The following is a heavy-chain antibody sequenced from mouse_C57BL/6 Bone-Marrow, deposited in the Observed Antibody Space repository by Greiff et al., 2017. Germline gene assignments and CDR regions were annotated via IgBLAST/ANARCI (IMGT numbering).Heavy chain of an antibody. J-gene: IGHJ2*01. CDR2: IYPNNGGT. CDR1: GYTFTDYY. V-gene: IGHV1-26*01. CDR3: ARGWFDY. D-gene: IGHD1-1*02. Sequence: EVQLQQSGPELVKPVASVKISCKASGYTFTDYYMNWVKQSHGKSLEWIGDIYPNNGGTSYNQKFKGKATLTLDTSSSTAYMQLRRLTSAYSAVCYCARGWFDYWGPGTTLTVSS.